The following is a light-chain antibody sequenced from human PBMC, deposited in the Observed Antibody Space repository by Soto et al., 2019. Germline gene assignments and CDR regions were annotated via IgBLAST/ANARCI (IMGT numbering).Light chain of an antibody. CDR1: QSVISSY. CDR2: GVS. V-gene: IGKV3-20*01. J-gene: IGKJ1*01. CDR3: QQFGSPPWT. Sequence: EIVLTQSPGTLSLSPGERATLSCRASQSVISSYLAWYQQKPGQAPRLLIYGVSSRATGIPDRFSGSGSGTDFTLTITRLAPEDFAVYYCQQFGSPPWTFGQGSKVEIK.